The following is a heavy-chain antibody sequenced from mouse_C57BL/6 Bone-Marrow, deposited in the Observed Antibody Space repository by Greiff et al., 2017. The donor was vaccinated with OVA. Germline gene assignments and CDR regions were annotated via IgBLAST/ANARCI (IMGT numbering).Heavy chain of an antibody. CDR1: GYTFTSYW. CDR2: INPSSGYT. D-gene: IGHD4-1*01. Sequence: QVHVKQPGAELAKPGASVKLSCKASGYTFTSYWMHWVKQRPGQGLEWIGYINPSSGYTKYNQKFKDKATLTTDKSSSTAYMQLSSLTYEDSAVYYCARPGTAWFAYWGQGTLVTVSA. CDR3: ARPGTAWFAY. V-gene: IGHV1-7*01. J-gene: IGHJ3*01.